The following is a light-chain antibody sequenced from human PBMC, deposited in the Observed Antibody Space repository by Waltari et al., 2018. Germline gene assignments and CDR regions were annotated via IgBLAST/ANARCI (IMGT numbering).Light chain of an antibody. CDR3: QQYNNWPQWT. J-gene: IGKJ1*01. V-gene: IGKV3-15*01. CDR1: QRVSSN. Sequence: EVVMTQSPATLSVSPGERATLSCRASQRVSSNLAWYQQKPGQAPRLLIYGASNRATGIPARFSCSGFGTEFTLTISSLQSEDFAVYYCQQYNNWPQWTFGQGTKVEIK. CDR2: GAS.